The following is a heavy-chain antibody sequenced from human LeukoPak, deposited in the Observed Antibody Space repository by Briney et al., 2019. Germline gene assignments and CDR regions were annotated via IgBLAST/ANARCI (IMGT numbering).Heavy chain of an antibody. Sequence: GGSLRLSCAASGFTFSSYEMNWVRQAPGKGLEWVSSISSSSSYIYYADSVKGRFTISRDNAKNSLYLQMNSLRAEDTAVYYCARVHYDWTADYWGQGTLVTVSS. V-gene: IGHV3-21*04. CDR3: ARVHYDWTADY. CDR2: ISSSSSYI. D-gene: IGHD5-12*01. CDR1: GFTFSSYE. J-gene: IGHJ4*02.